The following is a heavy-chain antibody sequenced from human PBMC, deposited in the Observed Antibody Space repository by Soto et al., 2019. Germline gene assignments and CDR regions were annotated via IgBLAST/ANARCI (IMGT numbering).Heavy chain of an antibody. D-gene: IGHD6-19*01. J-gene: IGHJ6*02. CDR2: ISSSSSTI. V-gene: IGHV3-48*02. CDR1: GFSLSGYS. Sequence: GGSLRLSCAASGFSLSGYSMNWVRQAPGKGLEWISYISSSSSTINYADSVKGRFTISRDNARNSLYLQMNSLRDEDTAVYYCVRHSGDYYYYGLDVWGQGTTVTVSS. CDR3: VRHSGDYYYYGLDV.